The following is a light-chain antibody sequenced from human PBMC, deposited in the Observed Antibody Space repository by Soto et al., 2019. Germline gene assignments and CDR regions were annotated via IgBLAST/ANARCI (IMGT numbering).Light chain of an antibody. V-gene: IGKV3-15*01. J-gene: IGKJ4*01. CDR2: GAS. Sequence: EIVMTQSPATLSVAPGERATVCCRASQSVSSNLAWYQQKPGQAPRLLIYGASTRATGIPARFSGSGSGTEFTLTISSLQSEDFAVYYCQQYNNWPLTFGGGTKVDIK. CDR3: QQYNNWPLT. CDR1: QSVSSN.